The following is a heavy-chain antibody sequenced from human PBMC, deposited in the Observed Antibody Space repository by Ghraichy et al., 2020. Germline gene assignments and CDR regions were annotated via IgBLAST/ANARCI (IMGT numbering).Heavy chain of an antibody. CDR3: AKASGVSALSWWAFDY. D-gene: IGHD2-21*01. J-gene: IGHJ4*02. V-gene: IGHV3-23*01. Sequence: GGSLRLSCAASGFTFSSYAMSWVRQAPGKGLEWVSAISGSGGSTYYADSVKGRFTISRDNSKNTLYLQMNSLRAEDTAVYYCAKASGVSALSWWAFDYWGQGTLVTVSS. CDR1: GFTFSSYA. CDR2: ISGSGGST.